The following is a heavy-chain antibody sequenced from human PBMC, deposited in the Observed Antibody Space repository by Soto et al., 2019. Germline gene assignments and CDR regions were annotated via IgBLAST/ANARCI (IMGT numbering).Heavy chain of an antibody. Sequence: GGSLRLSCAASGFTFSSYAMSWVRQAPGKGLEWVSAISGSGGSTYYADSVKGRFTISRDNSKNKLYQQMNSLRAEDTAVYYCAKDLFYDSSGYTLDYWGQGTLVTVSS. CDR2: ISGSGGST. D-gene: IGHD3-22*01. V-gene: IGHV3-23*01. J-gene: IGHJ4*02. CDR3: AKDLFYDSSGYTLDY. CDR1: GFTFSSYA.